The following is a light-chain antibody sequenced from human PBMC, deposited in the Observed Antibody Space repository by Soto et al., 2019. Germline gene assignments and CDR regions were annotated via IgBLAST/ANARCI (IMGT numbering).Light chain of an antibody. CDR3: GTWDSSLSAVV. J-gene: IGLJ2*01. CDR2: DNT. V-gene: IGLV1-51*01. Sequence: QSVLTQPPSVSAAPGQKVTISCSGSNSNIGNHYVAWYRQLPGTAPKLLIYDNTHRPSGIPDRVSGSKSGTSATLGITGLQTGDEAHYYCGTWDSSLSAVVFGGGTKLTVL. CDR1: NSNIGNHY.